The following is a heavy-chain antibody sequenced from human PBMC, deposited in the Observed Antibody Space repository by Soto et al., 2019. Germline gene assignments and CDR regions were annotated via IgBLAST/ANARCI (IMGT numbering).Heavy chain of an antibody. CDR2: IKQDGSEK. CDR3: ARAGRITIFSTGYPLNAFDI. CDR1: GFTFSSYW. Sequence: EVQLVESGGGLVQPGGSLRLSCAASGFTFSSYWMSWVRQAPGKGVEWVANIKQDGSEKYYVDSVKGRFTISRDNAKNSLYLQMNSLRAEDTAVYYCARAGRITIFSTGYPLNAFDIWGQGTMVTVSS. V-gene: IGHV3-7*01. D-gene: IGHD3-9*01. J-gene: IGHJ3*02.